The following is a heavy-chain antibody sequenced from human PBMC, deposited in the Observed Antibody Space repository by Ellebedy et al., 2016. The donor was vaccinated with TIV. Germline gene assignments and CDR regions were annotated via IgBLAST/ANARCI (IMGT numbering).Heavy chain of an antibody. CDR2: INPDSGGT. Sequence: ASVKVSCKASGYTFTNYGISWVRQAPGQGLEWMGWINPDSGGTNFAQKFQGRVTMTRDTSVNTVYMELGRLESDDTAVYYCARVRRGSSGMDVWGQGTTVTVS. V-gene: IGHV1-2*02. CDR3: ARVRRGSSGMDV. J-gene: IGHJ6*02. D-gene: IGHD3-22*01. CDR1: GYTFTNYG.